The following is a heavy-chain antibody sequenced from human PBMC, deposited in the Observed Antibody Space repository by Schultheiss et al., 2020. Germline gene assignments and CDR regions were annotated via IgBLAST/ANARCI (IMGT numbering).Heavy chain of an antibody. D-gene: IGHD1-26*01. Sequence: SETLSLTCTISGGSISSSSYYWGWIRQPPGKGLEWIGSIYYSGSTYYNPSLKSRVTISVDTSKNQFSLKLSSVTAADTAVYYCARQDLGSRIVGAPFDYWGQGTLVTVSS. V-gene: IGHV4-39*01. CDR3: ARQDLGSRIVGAPFDY. J-gene: IGHJ4*02. CDR1: GGSISSSSYY. CDR2: IYYSGST.